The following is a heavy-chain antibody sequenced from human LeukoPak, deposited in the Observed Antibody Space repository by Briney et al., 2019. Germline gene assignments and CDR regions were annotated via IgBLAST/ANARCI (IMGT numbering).Heavy chain of an antibody. D-gene: IGHD2-15*01. Sequence: SETLSLTCSVSGDSMSSGGYLWTWIRQNPGKGLEWIGYIFYNGGVYYNASLQSRLTISVDTSQKQFSLKMSSVTAAGTAVYFWARLTCSGSCCSGGGAFDVWGQGTVVTVSS. J-gene: IGHJ3*01. CDR1: GDSMSSGGYL. CDR2: IFYNGGV. V-gene: IGHV4-31*03. CDR3: ARLTCSGSCCSGGGAFDV.